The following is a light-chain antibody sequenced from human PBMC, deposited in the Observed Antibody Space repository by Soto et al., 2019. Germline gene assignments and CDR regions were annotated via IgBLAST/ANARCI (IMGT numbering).Light chain of an antibody. CDR3: SSYGGTDSFGVL. CDR2: DVI. Sequence: QSALTQPRSVSGSPGQTVTISCTGTSSDVGEYNYVSWYQKYPGKAPKVMIYDVIKRPSGVPERFSGAKSGNTASLTISGLQGEDEADYYCSSYGGTDSFGVLFGGGTKVTVL. V-gene: IGLV2-11*01. J-gene: IGLJ2*01. CDR1: SSDVGEYNY.